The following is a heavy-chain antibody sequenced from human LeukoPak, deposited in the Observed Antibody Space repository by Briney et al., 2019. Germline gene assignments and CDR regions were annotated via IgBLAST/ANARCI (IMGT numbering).Heavy chain of an antibody. CDR2: IYPGDSDT. J-gene: IGHJ3*02. CDR3: ARLARRGSGWYLEFAFDI. Sequence: GESLKISCKGSGYSFTSYWIGWVRQMPGKGLEWMGIIYPGDSDTRYSPSFQGQVTISADKSISTAYLQWSSLKASDTAMYYCARLARRGSGWYLEFAFDIWGQGTMVTVSS. V-gene: IGHV5-51*01. CDR1: GYSFTSYW. D-gene: IGHD6-19*01.